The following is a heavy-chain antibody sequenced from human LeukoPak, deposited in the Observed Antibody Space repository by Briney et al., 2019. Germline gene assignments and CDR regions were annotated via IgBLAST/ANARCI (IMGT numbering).Heavy chain of an antibody. J-gene: IGHJ4*02. Sequence: PGGSLRLSCAASGFTFSSYAVSWVRQAPGKGLAWVSAISSSGDVTKYADSAKSRFTISRDNAKNSLYLQMNSLRAEDTAVYYCARDRRRYYGSGSYGLDYWGQGTLVTVSS. D-gene: IGHD3-10*01. CDR2: ISSSGDVT. CDR1: GFTFSSYA. CDR3: ARDRRRYYGSGSYGLDY. V-gene: IGHV3-23*01.